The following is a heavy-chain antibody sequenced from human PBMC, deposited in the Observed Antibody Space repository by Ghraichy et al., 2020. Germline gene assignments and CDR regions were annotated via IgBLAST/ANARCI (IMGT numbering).Heavy chain of an antibody. CDR3: TRGRDGYINY. J-gene: IGHJ4*02. CDR1: GDSVSSSSAA. CDR2: TYYRSKWYN. V-gene: IGHV6-1*01. D-gene: IGHD5-24*01. Sequence: SQTLSLTCGISGDSVSSSSAAWSWIRQSPSRGLEWLGRTYYRSKWYNDYAVSVKSRITIRPDTSKNQFSLQLNSVTPEDTAVYYCTRGRDGYINYWGQGTLVTVSS.